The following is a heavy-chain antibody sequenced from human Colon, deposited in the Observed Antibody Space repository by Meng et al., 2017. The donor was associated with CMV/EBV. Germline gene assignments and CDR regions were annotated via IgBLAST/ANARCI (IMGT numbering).Heavy chain of an antibody. CDR3: ARLPLGYCSTTSCFQSGMDV. CDR2: ISYIGGT. V-gene: IGHV4-39*01. CDR1: GGSISSSTYY. J-gene: IGHJ6*02. Sequence: SETLSLTCTVSGGSISSSTYYWGWIRQAPGKGLEWIGGISYIGGTYFNPSLKSRVTMSVDMSENQFSLKLSSVTAADTAVYYCARLPLGYCSTTSCFQSGMDVWGQGTTVTVSS. D-gene: IGHD2-2*01.